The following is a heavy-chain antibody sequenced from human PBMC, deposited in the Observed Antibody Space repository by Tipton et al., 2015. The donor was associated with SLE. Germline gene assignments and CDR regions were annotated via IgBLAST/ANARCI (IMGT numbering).Heavy chain of an antibody. V-gene: IGHV4-39*02. D-gene: IGHD3-10*01. Sequence: TFSRYWMSWIRQPPGKGLEWIGSIYYSGSTYYNPSLKSRVTISVDTSKNQFSLKLSSVTAADTAVYYCARDIRGERAFDIWGQGTMVTVSS. CDR1: TFSRYW. CDR2: IYYSGST. J-gene: IGHJ3*02. CDR3: ARDIRGERAFDI.